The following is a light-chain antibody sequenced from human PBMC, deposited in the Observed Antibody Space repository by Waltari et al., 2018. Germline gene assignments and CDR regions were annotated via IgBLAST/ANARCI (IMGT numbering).Light chain of an antibody. CDR3: QSYATDNDAVV. V-gene: IGLV6-57*02. Sequence: NFMLTQPPSVSESPGKTVTIYCTGSSGSIDSKYVQWYQQRPGSAPTTVIYEGNQRPSGVPDRFSGSIDTYSNSASLTISGLMTEDEADYYCQSYATDNDAVVFVGGTTLTVL. J-gene: IGLJ2*01. CDR1: SGSIDSKY. CDR2: EGN.